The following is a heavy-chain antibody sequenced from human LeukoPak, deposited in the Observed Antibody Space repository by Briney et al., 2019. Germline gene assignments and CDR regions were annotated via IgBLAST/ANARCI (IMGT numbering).Heavy chain of an antibody. CDR2: IWYDGSNK. D-gene: IGHD2-2*01. V-gene: IGHV3-33*01. CDR3: AREPVRYCSSTSCYVQGDDAFDI. Sequence: GSLRLSCAASGFTFSSYGMHWVRQAPGKGLEWVAVIWYDGSNKYYADSVKGRFTISRDNSKNTLYLQMNSLRAEDTAVYYCAREPVRYCSSTSCYVQGDDAFDIWGQGTMVTVSS. J-gene: IGHJ3*02. CDR1: GFTFSSYG.